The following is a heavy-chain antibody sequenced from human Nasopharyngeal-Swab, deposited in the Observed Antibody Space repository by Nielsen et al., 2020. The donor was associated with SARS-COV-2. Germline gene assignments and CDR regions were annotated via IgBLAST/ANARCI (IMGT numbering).Heavy chain of an antibody. J-gene: IGHJ4*02. Sequence: GESLKISCAASGFTFSSYGMHWVRQAPGKGLEWVAVIWYDGSNKYYADSVKGRFTISRDNSKNTPYLQMNSLRAEDTAVYYCARDRIVATMETDYWAQGTLVTVSS. D-gene: IGHD5-12*01. CDR1: GFTFSSYG. V-gene: IGHV3-33*01. CDR3: ARDRIVATMETDY. CDR2: IWYDGSNK.